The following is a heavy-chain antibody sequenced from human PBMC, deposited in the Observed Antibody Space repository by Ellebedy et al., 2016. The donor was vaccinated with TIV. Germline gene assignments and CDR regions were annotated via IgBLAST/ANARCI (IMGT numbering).Heavy chain of an antibody. CDR2: ISAYTGNT. CDR3: ARDVPADAAALLDY. Sequence: AASVTVSCKASGYPFPNYGVSWVRQAPGQGLEWVGWISAYTGNTKYGQKFQGRISLTTDTSMGTAYMELRSLRSDDTGVYFCARDVPADAAALLDYWGQGTRVTVAS. J-gene: IGHJ4*02. D-gene: IGHD2-2*01. V-gene: IGHV1-18*04. CDR1: GYPFPNYG.